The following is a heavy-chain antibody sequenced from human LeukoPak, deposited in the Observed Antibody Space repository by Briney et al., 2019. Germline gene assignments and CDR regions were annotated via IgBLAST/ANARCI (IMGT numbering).Heavy chain of an antibody. Sequence: ASVRVSCKASGSTFTTYRHNWVRQAAGQGLEWMGWMNPNTGNTHYAQKFQGRVTFTRNTSISTAYMVLSSLTSDDTAVYFCAGSQRQCDHNWFAPWGQGTLVTVSS. D-gene: IGHD6-19*01. V-gene: IGHV1-8*03. CDR2: MNPNTGNT. CDR1: GSTFTTYR. J-gene: IGHJ5*02. CDR3: AGSQRQCDHNWFAP.